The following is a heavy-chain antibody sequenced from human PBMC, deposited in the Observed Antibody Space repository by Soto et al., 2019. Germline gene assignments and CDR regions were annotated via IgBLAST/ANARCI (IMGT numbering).Heavy chain of an antibody. CDR1: GFTFSASD. V-gene: IGHV3-13*01. Sequence: EVQLVESGGGLVQPGGSLRLSCAASGFTFSASDMHWVRQAAGKGLEWVSAIGTLHDTYYPDSVKGRFTISRDNAKNSLYIQMNSLRAGDTAVYYCARQASYWHGGGGWLDPWGQGTLVTVSS. CDR2: IGTLHDT. D-gene: IGHD2-8*02. J-gene: IGHJ5*02. CDR3: ARQASYWHGGGGWLDP.